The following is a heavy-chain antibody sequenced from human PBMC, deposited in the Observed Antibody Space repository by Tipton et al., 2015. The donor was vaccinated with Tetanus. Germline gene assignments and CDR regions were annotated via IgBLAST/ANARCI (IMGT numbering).Heavy chain of an antibody. V-gene: IGHV4-31*03. CDR3: ARDQGGGRVVRLNWFGP. Sequence: LRLSCTVSGDSISRGGYFWKWIRQRPGKGPGGVGYIYYSGDTYYNPSLKRRVSMSVDTSKNQFSLNLTSVTAADTAVYYCARDQGGGRVVRLNWFGPWGHGTLVTVSS. J-gene: IGHJ5*02. D-gene: IGHD6-6*01. CDR2: IYYSGDT. CDR1: GDSISRGGYF.